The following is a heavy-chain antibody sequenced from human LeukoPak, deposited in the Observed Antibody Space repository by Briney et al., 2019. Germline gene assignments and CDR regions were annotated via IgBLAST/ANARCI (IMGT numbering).Heavy chain of an antibody. CDR2: ISSSSSTI. V-gene: IGHV3-48*01. CDR1: GFSFSSYW. CDR3: AKERGYSSSRGFDY. D-gene: IGHD6-6*01. Sequence: GGSLRLSCAASGFSFSSYWMSWVRQAPGKGLEWVSHISSSSSTIYYADSVKGRFTISRDNAKNSLYLQMNSLRAEDTAVYYCAKERGYSSSRGFDYWGQGTLVTVSS. J-gene: IGHJ4*02.